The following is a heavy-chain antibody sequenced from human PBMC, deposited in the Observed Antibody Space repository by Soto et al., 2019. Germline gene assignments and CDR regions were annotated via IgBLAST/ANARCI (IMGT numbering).Heavy chain of an antibody. CDR1: GYTFTGYY. J-gene: IGHJ6*02. Sequence: AASVKVSCKASGYTFTGYYMHWVRQAPGQGLEWMGWINPNSGGTNYAQKFQGRVTMTRDTSISTAYMELSRLRSDDTAVYYCARVGCSSTSCYHYYYYGMDVWGQGTTVTVSS. CDR2: INPNSGGT. CDR3: ARVGCSSTSCYHYYYYGMDV. V-gene: IGHV1-2*02. D-gene: IGHD2-2*01.